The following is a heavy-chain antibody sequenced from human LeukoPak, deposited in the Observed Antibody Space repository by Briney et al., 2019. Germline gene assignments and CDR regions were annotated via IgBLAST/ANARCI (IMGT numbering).Heavy chain of an antibody. Sequence: GGSLRLSCAASGCSVSSNYMSWGRLAPGQGLGWVSVVYSGCSTYYADSVKGRFTISREIATTTLYLQMNSLRAEDTAVYYCARFMVVAASHAFDIWGQGTMVTVSS. CDR1: GCSVSSNY. D-gene: IGHD2-15*01. V-gene: IGHV3-66*02. CDR3: ARFMVVAASHAFDI. CDR2: VYSGCST. J-gene: IGHJ3*02.